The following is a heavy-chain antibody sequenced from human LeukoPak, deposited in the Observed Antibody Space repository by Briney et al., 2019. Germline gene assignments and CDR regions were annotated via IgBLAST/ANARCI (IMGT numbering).Heavy chain of an antibody. Sequence: SETLSLTCTVSGGSISSGGYYWSWIRQHPGKGLEWIGYIYYSGSTYYNPSLKSRVTISVDTSKNQFSLKLSSVTAADTAVYYCAVTYDSSGYNSPLFDYWGQGTLVTVSS. D-gene: IGHD3-22*01. V-gene: IGHV4-31*03. CDR2: IYYSGST. J-gene: IGHJ4*02. CDR1: GGSISSGGYY. CDR3: AVTYDSSGYNSPLFDY.